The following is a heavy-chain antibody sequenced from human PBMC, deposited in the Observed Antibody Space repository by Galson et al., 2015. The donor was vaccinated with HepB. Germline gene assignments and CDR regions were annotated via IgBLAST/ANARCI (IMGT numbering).Heavy chain of an antibody. CDR1: GFSLSTSGVG. J-gene: IGHJ3*02. CDR2: IYWDDDK. V-gene: IGHV2-5*02. CDR3: AHTKTYYYDSSGYQNLERAFDI. D-gene: IGHD3-22*01. Sequence: PALVKPTQTLTLTCTFSGFSLSTSGVGVGWIRQPPGKALEWLALIYWDDDKRYSPSLKSRLTITKDTSKNQVVLTMTNMDPVDTATYYCAHTKTYYYDSSGYQNLERAFDIWGQGTMVTVSP.